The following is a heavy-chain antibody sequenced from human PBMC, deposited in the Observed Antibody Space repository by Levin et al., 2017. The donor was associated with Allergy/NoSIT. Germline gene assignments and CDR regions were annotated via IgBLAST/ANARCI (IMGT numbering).Heavy chain of an antibody. CDR1: EFTFSSYG. Sequence: GGSLRLSCAASEFTFSSYGMHWVRQAAGKGLQWVAVISYDGSNEHYADSVKGRFTISRDNSKNTLYLQMNSLRAEDTAVYYCAKDGARYSRSSAYFDFWGQGTLVTVSS. D-gene: IGHD6-6*01. V-gene: IGHV3-30*18. J-gene: IGHJ4*02. CDR2: ISYDGSNE. CDR3: AKDGARYSRSSAYFDF.